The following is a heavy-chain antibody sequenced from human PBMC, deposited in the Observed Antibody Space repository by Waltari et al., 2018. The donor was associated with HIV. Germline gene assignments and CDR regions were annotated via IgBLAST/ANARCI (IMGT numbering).Heavy chain of an antibody. D-gene: IGHD2-21*02. CDR3: ARPGLAYCGGDCYYHF. J-gene: IGHJ4*02. V-gene: IGHV5-51*01. Sequence: VQLVQSGTEVKKPGESLTISCKASGYRVTTYWLAWVRQRPGKGLGWMGISYPGDAETRYSPSFEGQVTISVDKAIATAYLQWSSLKASDSAVYYCARPGLAYCGGDCYYHFWGQGTLVSVSS. CDR1: GYRVTTYW. CDR2: SYPGDAET.